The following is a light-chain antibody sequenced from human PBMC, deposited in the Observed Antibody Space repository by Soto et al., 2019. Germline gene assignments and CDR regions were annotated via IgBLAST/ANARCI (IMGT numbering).Light chain of an antibody. CDR2: AAS. Sequence: DIQMTQSPSAMSASVGDRVTISCRASQGSSNYLAWFQQKPGEVPKRLIYAASSLQRGVPSRFSGSGSGTEFTLTISSLQPEDFATYYCLQHDTYPHTFGQGTKLEIK. J-gene: IGKJ2*01. CDR3: LQHDTYPHT. CDR1: QGSSNY. V-gene: IGKV1-17*03.